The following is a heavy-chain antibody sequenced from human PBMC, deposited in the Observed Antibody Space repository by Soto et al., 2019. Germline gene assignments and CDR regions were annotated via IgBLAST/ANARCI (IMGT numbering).Heavy chain of an antibody. CDR2: ISYSVTT. CDR1: GGSLSNYD. D-gene: IGHD3-10*01. CDR3: ARGFAVIRGKPPHEHLIDY. Sequence: SETLSLTCTVSGGSLSNYDWNWFRQPPGKGLEWIGYISYSVTTNYNPSLRSRVTLSVDASKNQFSLRLNSVTAADTAVYYCARGFAVIRGKPPHEHLIDYWGLGILVTVSS. J-gene: IGHJ4*02. V-gene: IGHV4-59*01.